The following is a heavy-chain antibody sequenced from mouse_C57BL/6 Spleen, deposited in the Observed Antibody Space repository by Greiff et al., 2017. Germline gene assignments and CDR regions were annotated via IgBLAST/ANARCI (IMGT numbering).Heavy chain of an antibody. Sequence: QVQLQQSGAELVKPGASVKLSCKASGYTFTSYWMHWVKQRPGRGLEWIGRIEPNSGGTKYNEKFKSKATLTVDKPSSTAYMQLSSLTSEDSAVYYCARLEYYAMDYWGQGTSVTVSS. CDR3: ARLEYYAMDY. J-gene: IGHJ4*01. CDR2: IEPNSGGT. CDR1: GYTFTSYW. V-gene: IGHV1-72*01.